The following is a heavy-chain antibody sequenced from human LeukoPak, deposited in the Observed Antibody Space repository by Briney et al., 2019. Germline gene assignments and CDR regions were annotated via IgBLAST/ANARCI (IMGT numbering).Heavy chain of an antibody. Sequence: GGSLRLSCAASGFIFPTYGMHWVRQAPGKGLEWVAFIRYDGSSKYYADSVKGRFTISRDNSKNTLYLQMNSLRPEDTAVYYCAKDRNSGYDSADYWGQGTLVTVSS. D-gene: IGHD5-12*01. CDR1: GFIFPTYG. J-gene: IGHJ4*02. CDR3: AKDRNSGYDSADY. CDR2: IRYDGSSK. V-gene: IGHV3-30*02.